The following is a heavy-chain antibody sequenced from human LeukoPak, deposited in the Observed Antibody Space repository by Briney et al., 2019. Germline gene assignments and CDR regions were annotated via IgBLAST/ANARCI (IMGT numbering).Heavy chain of an antibody. D-gene: IGHD6-6*01. V-gene: IGHV3-74*01. CDR1: GFTFSSYE. Sequence: GSLRLSCAASGFTFSSYEMNWVRQAPGRGLVWVSRISGDGSGTNYADSVKGRFTISRDNAKNTVYLQINNLRAQDTAVYFCARYSSSSGGPSYYLDYWGQGTLVTVSS. J-gene: IGHJ4*02. CDR2: ISGDGSGT. CDR3: ARYSSSSGGPSYYLDY.